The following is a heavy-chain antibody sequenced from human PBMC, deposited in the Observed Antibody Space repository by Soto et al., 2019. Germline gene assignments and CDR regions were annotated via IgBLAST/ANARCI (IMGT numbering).Heavy chain of an antibody. CDR3: SKDFVLKTYDILTGSLDDFDI. D-gene: IGHD3-9*01. Sequence: GGSLRLSCAVSGFTFSSYGMHWVRQAPGKGLEWVAVISYDGSNRYYADSVKGRFTISRDNSKNTLYLQMNSLRAEDAAVYYCSKDFVLKTYDILTGSLDDFDIWGQGTMVTVSS. CDR1: GFTFSSYG. CDR2: ISYDGSNR. V-gene: IGHV3-30*18. J-gene: IGHJ3*02.